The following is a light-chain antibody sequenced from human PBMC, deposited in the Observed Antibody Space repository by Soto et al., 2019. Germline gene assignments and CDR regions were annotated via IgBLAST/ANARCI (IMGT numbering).Light chain of an antibody. CDR3: QQRSTWPLT. J-gene: IGKJ4*01. CDR2: DAS. CDR1: QSISNY. V-gene: IGKV3-11*01. Sequence: EIVLTQSPATLSLSPGERATLSCRARQSISNYLAWYQQRPGQAPRLLIHDASNRATGIPARFSGSGSGTDFTLTISSLDPEDFAVYYCQQRSTWPLTFGGGTKVEIK.